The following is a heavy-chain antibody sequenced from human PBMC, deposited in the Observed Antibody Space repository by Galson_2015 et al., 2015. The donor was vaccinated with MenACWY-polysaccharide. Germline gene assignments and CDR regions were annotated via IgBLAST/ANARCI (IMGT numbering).Heavy chain of an antibody. CDR3: ARGSRKGQYWGLDV. CDR1: GFNLSDYA. V-gene: IGHV3-33*01. Sequence: SLRLSCAASGFNLSDYALHWVRQAPGKGLDWVAVIWHDGSQIYYADSLKGRFTISRYNSKSVDTVYLLMESLKVEDTAVYFCARGSRKGQYWGLDVWGQGTMVTVSS. J-gene: IGHJ6*02. D-gene: IGHD2-8*02. CDR2: IWHDGSQI.